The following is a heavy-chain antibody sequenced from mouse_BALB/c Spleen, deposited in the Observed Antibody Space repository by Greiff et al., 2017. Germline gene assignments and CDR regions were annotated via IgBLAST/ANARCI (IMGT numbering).Heavy chain of an antibody. V-gene: IGHV14-3*02. Sequence: VQLQQSGAELVKPGASVKLSCTASGFNIKDTYMHWVKQRPEQGLEWIGRIDPANGNTKYDPKFQGKATITADTSSNTAYLQLSSLTSEDTAFYYCAGYGYDVWFAYWGQGTLVTVAA. D-gene: IGHD2-2*01. CDR2: IDPANGNT. CDR3: AGYGYDVWFAY. CDR1: GFNIKDTY. J-gene: IGHJ3*01.